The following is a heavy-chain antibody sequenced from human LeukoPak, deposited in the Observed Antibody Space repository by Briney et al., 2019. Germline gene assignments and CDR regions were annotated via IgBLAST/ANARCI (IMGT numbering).Heavy chain of an antibody. Sequence: GSLKVSCKASGYTFTGYYMHSGRQAPRQGVGWMGTINPSGDSTSYAQKFQGRVTMTRHTSTSTVYMELSSLTSEDTAVYYCARAPGYGGNSDYWGQGTLVTVSS. V-gene: IGHV1-46*01. D-gene: IGHD4-23*01. CDR3: ARAPGYGGNSDY. J-gene: IGHJ4*02. CDR2: INPSGDST. CDR1: GYTFTGYY.